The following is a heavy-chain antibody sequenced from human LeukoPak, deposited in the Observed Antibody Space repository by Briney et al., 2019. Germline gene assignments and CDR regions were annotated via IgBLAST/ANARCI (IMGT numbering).Heavy chain of an antibody. CDR1: GFTFEDYA. D-gene: IGHD5-18*01. Sequence: GRSLRLSCAASGFTFEDYAMHWVRHAPGKGLEGVSLISGDGGSTYYADSVKGRFTISRDNSKDSLYLQMNSLRTEDTALYYCAKDLAAMVTPLFYGMDVWGQGTTVTVSS. CDR2: ISGDGGST. V-gene: IGHV3-43*02. CDR3: AKDLAAMVTPLFYGMDV. J-gene: IGHJ6*02.